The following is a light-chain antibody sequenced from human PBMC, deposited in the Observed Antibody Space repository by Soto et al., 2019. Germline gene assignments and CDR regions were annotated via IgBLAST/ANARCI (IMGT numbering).Light chain of an antibody. Sequence: DIQMTQSPSTLYASVGDRVTITCRASQSISDWLAWYQQKPGEAPKLLIHRASNLRSGVPSRFSGTGFGTEFTLTISSLQPTDFATYYCQQYVSHTRTFGQGTRVEVK. CDR3: QQYVSHTRT. CDR1: QSISDW. V-gene: IGKV1-5*03. CDR2: RAS. J-gene: IGKJ1*01.